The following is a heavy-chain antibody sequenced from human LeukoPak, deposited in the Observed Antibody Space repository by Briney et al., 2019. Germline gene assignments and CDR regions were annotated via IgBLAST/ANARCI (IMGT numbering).Heavy chain of an antibody. V-gene: IGHV4-34*01. D-gene: IGHD6-13*01. CDR2: INHSGST. Sequence: SETLSLTCAVYGVSVSGYYWSWLRQPPGKGLEWVGEINHSGSTNYNPSLKSRVTISVDTSKNQFSLKLSSVTAADTAVYYCARRGRSSSWYARGAFDIWGQGTMVTVSS. CDR1: GVSVSGYY. CDR3: ARRGRSSSWYARGAFDI. J-gene: IGHJ3*02.